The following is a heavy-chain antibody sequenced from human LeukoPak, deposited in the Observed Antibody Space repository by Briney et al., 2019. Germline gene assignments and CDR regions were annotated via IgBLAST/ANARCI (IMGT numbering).Heavy chain of an antibody. V-gene: IGHV3-23*01. Sequence: GGSLRLSCAASGFTFSSYAMSWVRQAPGKGLEWVSAISGSGGSTYYANSVKGRLTISRDNSQNTLYLQMNSLSAEDTAVYYCAKRGVGYCPSTSCFGYWGQGNLVTVSS. J-gene: IGHJ4*02. CDR2: ISGSGGST. D-gene: IGHD2-2*01. CDR1: GFTFSSYA. CDR3: AKRGVGYCPSTSCFGY.